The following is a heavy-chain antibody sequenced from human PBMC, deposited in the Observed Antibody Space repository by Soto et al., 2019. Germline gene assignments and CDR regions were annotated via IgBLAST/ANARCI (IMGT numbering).Heavy chain of an antibody. V-gene: IGHV3-33*01. Sequence: PGGSLRLSCAASGFTFSSYGMHWARQAPGKGLEWVAVIWSDGSNKYYADSVKGRFTISRDNSKNTLYLQMNSLRAEDTAVYFCARDRGFGDTGVATLAFDVWGQGTTVTVSS. D-gene: IGHD5-18*01. J-gene: IGHJ6*01. CDR2: IWSDGSNK. CDR1: GFTFSSYG. CDR3: ARDRGFGDTGVATLAFDV.